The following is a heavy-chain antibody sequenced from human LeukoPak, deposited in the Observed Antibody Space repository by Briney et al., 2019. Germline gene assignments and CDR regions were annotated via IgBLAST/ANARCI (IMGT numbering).Heavy chain of an antibody. CDR1: GGSFGGYY. J-gene: IGHJ4*02. V-gene: IGHV4-34*01. Sequence: SETLSLTCAVYGGSFGGYYWNWIRQPPGKGLEWIGEINHSGSTNYNPSLKSRVTISVDTSKNDFSLKLSSVTAADTAVYFFTRNTAYDILTGYYNERYFDYWGQGTLVTVSS. CDR3: TRNTAYDILTGYYNERYFDY. CDR2: INHSGST. D-gene: IGHD3-9*01.